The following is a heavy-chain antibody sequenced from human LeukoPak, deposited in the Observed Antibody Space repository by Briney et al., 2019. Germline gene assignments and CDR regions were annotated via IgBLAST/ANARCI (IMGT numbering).Heavy chain of an antibody. CDR2: IYTSGST. CDR1: GGSISSYY. D-gene: IGHD3-10*01. V-gene: IGHV4-4*07. J-gene: IGHJ6*02. Sequence: SETLSLTCTVSGGSISSYYWSWIRQPAGKGLEWIGRIYTSGSTNYNPSLKSRVTMSVDTSKNQFSLKLSFVTAADTAVYYCASRLLWFGDLYGMDVWGQGTTVTVSS. CDR3: ASRLLWFGDLYGMDV.